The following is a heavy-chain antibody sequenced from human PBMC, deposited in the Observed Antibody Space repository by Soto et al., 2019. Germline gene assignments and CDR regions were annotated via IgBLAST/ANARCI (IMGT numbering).Heavy chain of an antibody. CDR3: VKDMKWGGMTTIHYFDS. CDR2: ISSNSATI. D-gene: IGHD4-17*01. Sequence: EVQLVESGGGLVQPGRSLRLSCVASGFIADDYPMHWVRQAPGKGLEWVSGISSNSATINYADSVKGRFTISRDNAKNSLFLQMNSLRPEDTAFYYCVKDMKWGGMTTIHYFDSWGQGTLVTVSS. J-gene: IGHJ4*02. V-gene: IGHV3-9*02. CDR1: GFIADDYP.